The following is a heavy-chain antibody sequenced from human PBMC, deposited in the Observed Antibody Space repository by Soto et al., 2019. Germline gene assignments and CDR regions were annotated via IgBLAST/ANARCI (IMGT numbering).Heavy chain of an antibody. V-gene: IGHV3-30*18. Sequence: QVHLEESGGGVVQPGRSLRLSCAASGFSFSSYRMHWVRQAPGKGLEWVAVISYDGSNAHYADYVKGRFTISRDNSKNTLSLQMNSLRADDTAVYYCAKNGLHGDLLDYFEYWGRGTLVTVSS. J-gene: IGHJ4*02. CDR2: ISYDGSNA. D-gene: IGHD2-8*01. CDR1: GFSFSSYR. CDR3: AKNGLHGDLLDYFEY.